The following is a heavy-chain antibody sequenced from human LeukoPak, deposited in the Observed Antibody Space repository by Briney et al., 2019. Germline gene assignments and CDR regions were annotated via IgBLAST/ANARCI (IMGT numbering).Heavy chain of an antibody. Sequence: SETLSLTCTVSGGSISSNYWAWIRQPPGRGLEWIGSVSYGGSTYYSPSLESRVTISVDTSKNQFSLKLSSVTAADTAVYYCARQALWFFDHWGQGTLVTVSS. CDR2: VSYGGST. CDR3: ARQALWFFDH. CDR1: GGSISSNY. V-gene: IGHV4-39*01. D-gene: IGHD2-21*01. J-gene: IGHJ4*02.